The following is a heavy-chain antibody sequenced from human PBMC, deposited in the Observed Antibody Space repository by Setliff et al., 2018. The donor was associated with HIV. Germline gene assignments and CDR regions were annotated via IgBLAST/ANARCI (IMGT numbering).Heavy chain of an antibody. D-gene: IGHD4-17*01. Sequence: SETLSLTCSVSGGSVGSGSYYWSWIRQSPGKGLEWLGYIYYSGSTTCNPSLRSRVTTSIDTSKNQFSLNLRSVTAADTAVYYCARDPPGYGDSKDYWGQGKLVTVSS. CDR1: GGSVGSGSYY. V-gene: IGHV4-61*01. CDR2: IYYSGST. J-gene: IGHJ4*02. CDR3: ARDPPGYGDSKDY.